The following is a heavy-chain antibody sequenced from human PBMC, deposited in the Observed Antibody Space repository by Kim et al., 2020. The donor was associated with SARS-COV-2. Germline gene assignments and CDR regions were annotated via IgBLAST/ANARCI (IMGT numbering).Heavy chain of an antibody. D-gene: IGHD3-22*01. V-gene: IGHV4-31*03. J-gene: IGHJ4*03. Sequence: SETLSLTCTVSGGSISSGGYYWSWIRQHPGKGLEWIGYIYYSGSTYYNPSLKSRVTISVDTSKNQFSLKLSSVTAADTAVYYCARTRITMIVVVNHFYYLGHGALVSVSS. CDR2: IYYSGST. CDR3: ARTRITMIVVVNHFYY. CDR1: GGSISSGGYY.